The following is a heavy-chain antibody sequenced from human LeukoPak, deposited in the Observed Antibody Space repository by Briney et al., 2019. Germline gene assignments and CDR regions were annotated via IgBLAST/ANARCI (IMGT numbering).Heavy chain of an antibody. CDR2: ISGSGGST. J-gene: IGHJ4*02. D-gene: IGHD3-10*01. Sequence: TGGSLRLSCAASGFTFSSYAMSWVRQAPGKGLEWVSAISGSGGSTYYADSVKGRFTISRDNSKNTLYLQMNSLRAEDTAVYYCAKDQPGVLTMVRPTTTTDDYWGQGTLVTVSS. CDR3: AKDQPGVLTMVRPTTTTDDY. CDR1: GFTFSSYA. V-gene: IGHV3-23*01.